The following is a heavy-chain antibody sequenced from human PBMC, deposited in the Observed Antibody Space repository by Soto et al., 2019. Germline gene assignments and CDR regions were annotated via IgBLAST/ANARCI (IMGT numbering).Heavy chain of an antibody. V-gene: IGHV4-31*03. CDR3: ARDNGGANGMDV. CDR2: IYYSGGT. Sequence: LSLTCTVSGGSISSGGYYWIWIRQHPGNGLEWIGYIYYSGGTYYNPSLKSRVTISVDTSKNQFSLKLSSVTAADTAVYYCARDNGGANGMDVWGQGTRVTVSS. CDR1: GGSISSGGYY. J-gene: IGHJ6*02. D-gene: IGHD3-10*01.